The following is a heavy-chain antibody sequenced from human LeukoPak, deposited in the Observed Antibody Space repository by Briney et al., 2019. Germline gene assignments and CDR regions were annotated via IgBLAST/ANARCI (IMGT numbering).Heavy chain of an antibody. D-gene: IGHD6-19*01. CDR2: IYVSGST. Sequence: SETLSLTCTVSGGSISSYYWSCIRQPAGKGLEWIGRIYVSGSTSYNPSLQSRVTMSVDTSKNQFSLKLTSVTAADTAVYYCVRGRETVADYGHWGQGTLVTVSS. CDR3: VRGRETVADYGH. J-gene: IGHJ4*02. V-gene: IGHV4-4*07. CDR1: GGSISSYY.